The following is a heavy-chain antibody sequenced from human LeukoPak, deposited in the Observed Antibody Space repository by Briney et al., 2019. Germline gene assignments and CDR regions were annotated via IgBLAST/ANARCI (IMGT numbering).Heavy chain of an antibody. CDR3: ARAQVGVPTDY. J-gene: IGHJ4*02. V-gene: IGHV3-74*03. Sequence: PGGSLRLSCAASGFTFRGYAMYWVRHAAGGGAGWVSGIQADGTGTMYADAVKGPFTISRDNTENMLYLQMNSLTAEDTAVYFCARAQVGVPTDYWGQGTLVTVSS. CDR1: GFTFRGYA. CDR2: IQADGTGT. D-gene: IGHD1-26*01.